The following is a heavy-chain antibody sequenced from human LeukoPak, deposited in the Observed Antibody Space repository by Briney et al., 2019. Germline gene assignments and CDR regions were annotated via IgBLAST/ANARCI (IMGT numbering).Heavy chain of an antibody. Sequence: MTSETLSLTCTVSGGSISSYYWSWIRQPPGKGLEWIGYIYYSGSTNYNPSLKSRVTISVDTSKNQFSLKLSSVTAADTAVYYCASNVGPDYFDYWGQGTLVTVSS. CDR1: GGSISSYY. J-gene: IGHJ4*02. CDR2: IYYSGST. CDR3: ASNVGPDYFDY. V-gene: IGHV4-59*01. D-gene: IGHD2-8*01.